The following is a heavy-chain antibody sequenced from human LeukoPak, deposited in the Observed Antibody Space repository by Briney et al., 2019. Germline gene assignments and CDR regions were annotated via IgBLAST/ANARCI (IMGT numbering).Heavy chain of an antibody. J-gene: IGHJ4*02. CDR2: ISYGGSDK. D-gene: IGHD6-19*01. Sequence: GGSLRLSCAASGFTFSSYAMQWVRQAPGKGLEWVAVISYGGSDKNYADSVKGRFTISRDNSKNTLYLQMNSLRADDTAVYYCARAVYRSGGYYFDYWGQGTLVIVSS. CDR1: GFTFSSYA. CDR3: ARAVYRSGGYYFDY. V-gene: IGHV3-30*04.